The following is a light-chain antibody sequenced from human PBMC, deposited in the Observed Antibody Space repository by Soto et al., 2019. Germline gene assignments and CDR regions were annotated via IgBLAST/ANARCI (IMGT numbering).Light chain of an antibody. CDR1: QSVSNRY. CDR2: RVS. Sequence: EVVLTQSPGTLPLSPGEGATLSCRASQSVSNRYFAWYQQKPGQAPRLLIYRVSGRATGIPDRFSGSGSGTDFTLTISRLEPEDFAVYYCQQYGNVPLTFGGGTKVEIK. V-gene: IGKV3-20*01. CDR3: QQYGNVPLT. J-gene: IGKJ4*01.